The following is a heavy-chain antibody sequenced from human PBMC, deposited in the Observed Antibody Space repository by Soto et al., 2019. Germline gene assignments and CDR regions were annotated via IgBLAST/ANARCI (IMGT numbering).Heavy chain of an antibody. V-gene: IGHV5-51*01. CDR1: GSSLSSYW. Sequence: PGESQKISCKVSGSSLSSYWIGSVRQTPGKGLEWMGIVYPGDSDTRYSPSFRDQVTISVDNSVRTAYLQGNSLKASDTAMYYCTRRAGYIDYWGQGTLVTVSS. CDR2: VYPGDSDT. J-gene: IGHJ4*02. D-gene: IGHD6-13*01. CDR3: TRRAGYIDY.